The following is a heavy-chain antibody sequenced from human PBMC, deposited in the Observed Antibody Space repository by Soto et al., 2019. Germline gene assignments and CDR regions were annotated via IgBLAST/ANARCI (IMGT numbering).Heavy chain of an antibody. V-gene: IGHV1-3*01. CDR1: GYTFTSYA. Sequence: ASVKVSCKASGYTFTSYAMHWVRQAPGQRLEWMGWINAGNGNTKYSQKFKGRVTITRDTSASTAYMELSSLRSEDTAVYYCARDLSLRGYDILTGLASWGQGTLVTVSS. CDR2: INAGNGNT. D-gene: IGHD3-9*01. J-gene: IGHJ5*02. CDR3: ARDLSLRGYDILTGLAS.